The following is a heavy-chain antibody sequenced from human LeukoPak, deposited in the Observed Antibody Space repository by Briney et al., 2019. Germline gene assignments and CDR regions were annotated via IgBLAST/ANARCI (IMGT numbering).Heavy chain of an antibody. J-gene: IGHJ6*02. CDR3: ARGDYNWNGLYYYYGMDV. CDR2: IYSGGST. V-gene: IGHV3-53*01. Sequence: GGSLRLSCAASGFTVSSNYMSWVRQAPGKGLEWVSVIYSGGSTYYADSVKGRFTISRDNSKNTLYVQMNSLRAEDTAVYYCARGDYNWNGLYYYYGMDVWGQGTTVTVSS. CDR1: GFTVSSNY. D-gene: IGHD1-20*01.